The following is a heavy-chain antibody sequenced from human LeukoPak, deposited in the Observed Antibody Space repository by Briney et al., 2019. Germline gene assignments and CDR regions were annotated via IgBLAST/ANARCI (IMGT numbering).Heavy chain of an antibody. V-gene: IGHV4-59*08. Sequence: SETLSLTCTVSGGSISSYYWSWIRQPLGKGLEWIGYIYYSGSTNYNPSLKSRVTISVDTSKNQFSLKLSSVTAADTAVYYCARHSGVAGFSELPFDYWGQGTLVTVSS. CDR3: ARHSGVAGFSELPFDY. CDR1: GGSISSYY. CDR2: IYYSGST. J-gene: IGHJ4*02. D-gene: IGHD6-19*01.